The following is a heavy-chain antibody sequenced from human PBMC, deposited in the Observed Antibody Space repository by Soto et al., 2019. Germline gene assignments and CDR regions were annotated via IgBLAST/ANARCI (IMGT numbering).Heavy chain of an antibody. V-gene: IGHV3-66*01. CDR3: ARDSNSPARFGY. Sequence: EVQLVESGGGLVQPGGSLRLSCAGSGFSVSSSYMGWVRQAPGKGLEWVSAIHSGGTTYDAVSVKGRFTISRDASKNTVYHHMNSLRVEDTAVYYCARDSNSPARFGYWGQGSLVIVSS. J-gene: IGHJ4*02. CDR2: IHSGGTT. CDR1: GFSVSSSY.